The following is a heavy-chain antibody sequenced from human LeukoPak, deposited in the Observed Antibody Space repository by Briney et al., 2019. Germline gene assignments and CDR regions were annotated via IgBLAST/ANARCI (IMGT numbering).Heavy chain of an antibody. D-gene: IGHD3-3*01. CDR2: INHSEST. Sequence: SETLSLTCAVYGGSFSGYYWSWIRQPPGKGLEWIGEINHSESTSYNPSLNSRVTISVDTSKNQFSLNLISVTAADTAVYYCARQTASDYDFWSTSYSYYYYMDVWGKGTTVTVSS. CDR1: GGSFSGYY. V-gene: IGHV4-34*01. CDR3: ARQTASDYDFWSTSYSYYYYMDV. J-gene: IGHJ6*03.